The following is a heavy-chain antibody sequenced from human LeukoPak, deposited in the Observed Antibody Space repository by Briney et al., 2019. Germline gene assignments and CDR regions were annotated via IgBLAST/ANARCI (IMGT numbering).Heavy chain of an antibody. J-gene: IGHJ5*02. V-gene: IGHV4-31*03. D-gene: IGHD3-10*01. Sequence: SETLSLTCTVSGGSISDSGGYYWSWIRQHPGKGLEWIGNIFYSGTTYYNPSLKSRLSIAADTSKNQFSLKMRSVTAADTAVYYCSRGAPPGFSWFDPWGQGTLVTVSS. CDR2: IFYSGTT. CDR3: SRGAPPGFSWFDP. CDR1: GGSISDSGGYY.